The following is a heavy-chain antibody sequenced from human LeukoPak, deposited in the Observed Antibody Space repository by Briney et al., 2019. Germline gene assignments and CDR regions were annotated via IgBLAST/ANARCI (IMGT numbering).Heavy chain of an antibody. D-gene: IGHD3-16*02. J-gene: IGHJ4*02. CDR1: GYSFTSYW. CDR2: IYPGDSDT. Sequence: GESLKISCKGSGYSFTSYWIGWVRQMPGKGLEWMGIIYPGDSDTRYSPSFQGQVTISADKSISTAYLQWSSLKASDTAMYYCARRAGYDYVWGSYRYGGGFDYWGQGTLVTVSS. V-gene: IGHV5-51*01. CDR3: ARRAGYDYVWGSYRYGGGFDY.